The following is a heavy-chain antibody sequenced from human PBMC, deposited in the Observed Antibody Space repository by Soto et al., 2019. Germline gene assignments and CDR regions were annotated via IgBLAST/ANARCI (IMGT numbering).Heavy chain of an antibody. CDR1: GYSFTSYW. CDR2: IYSGDSDT. D-gene: IGHD6-13*01. CDR3: ARSPYSSSRAPPDC. J-gene: IGHJ4*02. V-gene: IGHV5-51*01. Sequence: PGEDLKVYCKGSGYSFTSYWIGWVRQMPGKGLEWMGIIYSGDSDTRYSPSFEGQVTLSADKSISTAYLQWSSLKASDTAIYYCARSPYSSSRAPPDCWGQGTLVTVSS.